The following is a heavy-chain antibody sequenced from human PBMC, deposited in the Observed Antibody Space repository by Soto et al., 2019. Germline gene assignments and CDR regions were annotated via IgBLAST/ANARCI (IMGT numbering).Heavy chain of an antibody. CDR1: GFTFSSYW. Sequence: PGGSLRLSCTASGFTFSSYWMSWVRQAPGKGLEWVANIKQDGSVKYYVDSVKGRFTLSRDNAKNSLDLQMNSLRAEDTAVYYCARATYGATFDYWGQGTLVTVSS. V-gene: IGHV3-7*01. J-gene: IGHJ4*02. CDR3: ARATYGATFDY. CDR2: IKQDGSVK. D-gene: IGHD4-17*01.